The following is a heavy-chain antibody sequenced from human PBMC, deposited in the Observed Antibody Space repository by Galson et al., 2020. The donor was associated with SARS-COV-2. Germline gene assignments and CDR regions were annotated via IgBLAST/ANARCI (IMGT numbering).Heavy chain of an antibody. V-gene: IGHV3-13*01. CDR2: IGTAGDT. D-gene: IGHD5-18*01. Sequence: GESLKISCAASGFTFSSYDMHWVRQATGKGLEWVSAIGTAGDTYYPGSVKGRFTISRENAKNSLYLQMNNLRAEDTAVYYCAQADEGYSEYWGQGTLVTVSS. J-gene: IGHJ4*02. CDR3: AQADEGYSEY. CDR1: GFTFSSYD.